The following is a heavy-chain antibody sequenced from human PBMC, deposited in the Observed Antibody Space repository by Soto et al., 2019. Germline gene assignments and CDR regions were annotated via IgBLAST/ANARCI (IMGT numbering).Heavy chain of an antibody. CDR3: ARHAPNTAMVQGDY. V-gene: IGHV5-10-1*01. Sequence: PGESLKISCKGSGYSFTCYWISWVRQLPGKGLEWMGRIDPSDSYTNYSPSFQGHVTISADKSISTAYLQWSSLKASDTAMYYCARHAPNTAMVQGDYWGQGTLVTVS. J-gene: IGHJ4*02. CDR1: GYSFTCYW. CDR2: IDPSDSYT. D-gene: IGHD5-18*01.